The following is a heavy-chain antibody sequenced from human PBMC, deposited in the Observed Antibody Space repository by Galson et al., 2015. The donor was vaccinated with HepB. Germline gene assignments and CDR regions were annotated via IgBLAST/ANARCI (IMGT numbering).Heavy chain of an antibody. J-gene: IGHJ1*01. CDR2: IMPTFGTT. V-gene: IGHV1-69*13. D-gene: IGHD3-22*01. CDR3: ATYYYDGSAYFQ. Sequence: SVKVSCKASGGTFSSYAISWVRQAPGQGLEWMGGIMPTFGTTKYAQNFQGRVTITADESTGTASMELRSLKFEDTAVYYCATYYYDGSAYFQWGQGTLVTVSS. CDR1: GGTFSSYA.